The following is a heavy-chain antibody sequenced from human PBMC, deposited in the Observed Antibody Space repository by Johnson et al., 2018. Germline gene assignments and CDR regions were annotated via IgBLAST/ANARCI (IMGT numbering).Heavy chain of an antibody. J-gene: IGHJ6*03. CDR2: ISDSGST. CDR3: ARGPSNYAYKYYYYMDV. D-gene: IGHD4-11*01. CDR1: RGSFSGYY. V-gene: IGHV4-34*01. Sequence: QVQLQQRGAGLLKPSETLSLTCAVYRGSFSGYYWTWVRQPPGEGLEWIGEISDSGSTNYNPSLTSRVTISVDTSKTQFALKLGSVTAADTAVYYCARGPSNYAYKYYYYMDVWGKGTTVTVSS.